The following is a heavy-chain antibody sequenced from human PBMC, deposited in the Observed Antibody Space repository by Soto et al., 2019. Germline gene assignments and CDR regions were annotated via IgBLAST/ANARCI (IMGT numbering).Heavy chain of an antibody. CDR1: GYTFTSYG. D-gene: IGHD6-19*01. CDR3: ASLLSSGWGTFFDY. V-gene: IGHV1-18*04. CDR2: ISAYNGNT. J-gene: IGHJ4*02. Sequence: ASVKVSCKASGYTFTSYGISWVRQAPGQGLEWMGWISAYNGNTNYAQKLQGRVTMPTDTSTSTAYMELRSLRSDDTAVYYCASLLSSGWGTFFDYWGQGTLVTVSS.